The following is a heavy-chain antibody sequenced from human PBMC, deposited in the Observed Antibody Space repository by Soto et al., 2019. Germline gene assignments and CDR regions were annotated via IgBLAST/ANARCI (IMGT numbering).Heavy chain of an antibody. J-gene: IGHJ4*01. V-gene: IGHV3-23*01. CDR1: GFTFSSYA. CDR2: ISGSGGST. Sequence: GGSLRLSCTASGFTFSSYAMSWVRQAPGKGLEWVSAISGSGGSTYYADSVKGRFTISRDNSKNTLWLQMNSLTEEDTAIYYCARETRALDYWGHGTLVTVSS. CDR3: ARETRALDY.